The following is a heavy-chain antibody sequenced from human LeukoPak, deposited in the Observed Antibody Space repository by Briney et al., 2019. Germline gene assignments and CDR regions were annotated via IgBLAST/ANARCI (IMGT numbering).Heavy chain of an antibody. V-gene: IGHV1-2*02. CDR3: ARDITMVREAYTDPYYYYGMDF. D-gene: IGHD3-10*01. CDR1: GYTFTAYY. CDR2: INPNSGGT. Sequence: ASVKVSCKASGYTFTAYYMHWVRQAPGQGLEWMGWINPNSGGTNYAQKFQGRVTMTRDTSISTAYMELSSLRSEDTAVYYCARDITMVREAYTDPYYYYGMDFWGKGTTVTVSS. J-gene: IGHJ6*04.